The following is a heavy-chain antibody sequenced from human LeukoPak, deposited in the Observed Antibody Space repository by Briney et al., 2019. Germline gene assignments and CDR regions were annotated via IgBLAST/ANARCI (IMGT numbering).Heavy chain of an antibody. D-gene: IGHD2-2*01. J-gene: IGHJ4*02. Sequence: ASVKVSCKASGYTFTDYYMHWVRQAPGQGLEWMGWINPNSGGTNYAQKFQGRVTMTRDTSISTAYMELSRLRSDDTAVYYCARDGEEYQMLFNYWGQGTLVTVSS. CDR3: ARDGEEYQMLFNY. CDR2: INPNSGGT. CDR1: GYTFTDYY. V-gene: IGHV1-2*02.